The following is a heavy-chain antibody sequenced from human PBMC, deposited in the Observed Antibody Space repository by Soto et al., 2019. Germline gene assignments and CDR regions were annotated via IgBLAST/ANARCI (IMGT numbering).Heavy chain of an antibody. J-gene: IGHJ5*02. CDR1: GGSFSGYY. D-gene: IGHD3-16*01. CDR3: ARVRYVWAGLDP. Sequence: PSETLSLTCAVYGGSFSGYYWSWIRQPPGKGLEWIGEINHSGSTNYNPSLKSRVTISVETSKNQFSLKLSSVTAADTAVYYCARVRYVWAGLDPWGQGTLVTVYS. CDR2: INHSGST. V-gene: IGHV4-34*01.